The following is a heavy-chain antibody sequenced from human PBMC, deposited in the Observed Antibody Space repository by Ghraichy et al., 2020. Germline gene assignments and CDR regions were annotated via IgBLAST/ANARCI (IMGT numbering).Heavy chain of an antibody. D-gene: IGHD5-12*01. CDR3: AKGWGGYDWDYFDY. Sequence: GGSLRLSCAASGFTFNSYAMSWVRQAPGKGLEWVSAISGSGGSTYYADSVKGRLTISRDNSKNTLYLQMNSLRAEDTAVYYCAKGWGGYDWDYFDYWRQGTLVTVSS. V-gene: IGHV3-23*01. CDR2: ISGSGGST. J-gene: IGHJ4*02. CDR1: GFTFNSYA.